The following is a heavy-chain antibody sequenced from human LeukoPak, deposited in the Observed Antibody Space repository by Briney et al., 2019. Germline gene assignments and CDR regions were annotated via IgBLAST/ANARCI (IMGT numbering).Heavy chain of an antibody. CDR2: ISYDGSNK. V-gene: IGHV3-30*18. D-gene: IGHD2-2*01. J-gene: IGHJ4*02. Sequence: GRSLRLSCAASGFTFSSYGMHWVRQAPGKGLEWVAVISYDGSNKYYADSVKGRFTISRDNSKNTLYLQMNSLRAEDTAGYYCAKDHQDIVVVPAGDGFDYWGQGTLVTVSS. CDR1: GFTFSSYG. CDR3: AKDHQDIVVVPAGDGFDY.